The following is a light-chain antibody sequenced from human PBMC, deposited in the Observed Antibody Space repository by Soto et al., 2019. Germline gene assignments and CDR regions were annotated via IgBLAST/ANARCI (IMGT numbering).Light chain of an antibody. CDR3: QQYWTWPPNLLT. Sequence: IVMTQSPVTMSVSPGEAATLSCRASQTIGISLAWYQHKPGQPPKLHIYGASTRASGSPDRFSGSGSGTEFPLTFGSLQSEDFGIYYCQQYWTWPPNLLTVGGGTKVEIK. CDR2: GAS. CDR1: QTIGIS. J-gene: IGKJ4*01. V-gene: IGKV3D-15*01.